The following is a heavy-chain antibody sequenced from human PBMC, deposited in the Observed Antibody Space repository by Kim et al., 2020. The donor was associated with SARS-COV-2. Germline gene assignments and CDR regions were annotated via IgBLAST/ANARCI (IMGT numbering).Heavy chain of an antibody. CDR2: INPNSGGT. CDR3: ARDMYYYDSSGYYHYYYYGMDV. J-gene: IGHJ6*02. V-gene: IGHV1-2*06. Sequence: ASVKVSCKASGYTFTGYYMHWVRQAPGQGLEWMGRINPNSGGTNYAQKFQGRVTMTRDTSISTAYMELSRLRSDDTAVYYCARDMYYYDSSGYYHYYYYGMDVLGQGTTVTVSS. D-gene: IGHD3-22*01. CDR1: GYTFTGYY.